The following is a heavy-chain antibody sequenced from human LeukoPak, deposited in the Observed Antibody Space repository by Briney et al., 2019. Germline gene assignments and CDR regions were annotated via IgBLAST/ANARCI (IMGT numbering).Heavy chain of an antibody. Sequence: GGSLRLSCAASGFTFSGSAMHWVRQASGKGLEWVGRIRSKANSYATAYAASVKGRFTISRDDSKNTAYLQMNSLKTEDTAVYYCTRPPRAEGLQYHGMDVWGQGTTVTVSS. V-gene: IGHV3-73*01. CDR3: TRPPRAEGLQYHGMDV. CDR2: IRSKANSYAT. CDR1: GFTFSGSA. J-gene: IGHJ6*02. D-gene: IGHD4-11*01.